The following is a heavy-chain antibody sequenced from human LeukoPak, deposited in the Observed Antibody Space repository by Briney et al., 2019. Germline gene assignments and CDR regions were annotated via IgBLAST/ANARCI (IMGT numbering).Heavy chain of an antibody. CDR3: ARAAVAGGSSFDY. J-gene: IGHJ4*02. CDR2: ISAYNGNT. V-gene: IGHV1-18*04. CDR1: GYTFTGYY. D-gene: IGHD6-19*01. Sequence: ASVKVSCTASGYTFTGYYMHWVRQAPGQGLEWMGWISAYNGNTNYAQKLQGRVTMTTDTSTSTAYMELRSLRSDDTAVYYCARAAVAGGSSFDYWGQGTLVTVSS.